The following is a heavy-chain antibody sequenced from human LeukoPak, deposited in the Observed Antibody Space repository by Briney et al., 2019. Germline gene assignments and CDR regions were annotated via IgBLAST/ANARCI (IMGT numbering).Heavy chain of an antibody. Sequence: GGSLRLSCAASGFTFSDYYMSWIRQAPGKGLEWVSYISSSGSTIYYADSVKGRFTISRDDAKNSLYVQMNSLRAEDTAVYYCARSGYYSGDAFDIWGQGTMVTVSS. V-gene: IGHV3-11*04. CDR1: GFTFSDYY. D-gene: IGHD3-22*01. J-gene: IGHJ3*02. CDR2: ISSSGSTI. CDR3: ARSGYYSGDAFDI.